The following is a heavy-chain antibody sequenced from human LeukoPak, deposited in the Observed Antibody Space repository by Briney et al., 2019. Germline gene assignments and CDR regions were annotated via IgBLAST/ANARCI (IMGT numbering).Heavy chain of an antibody. CDR1: GFTFSSYS. CDR2: ISSSSSTI. J-gene: IGHJ4*02. CDR3: ARDGYDILTGYYNFDY. V-gene: IGHV3-48*02. Sequence: PGGSLRLSCAASGFTFSSYSMNWVRQAPGKGLEWVSYISSSSSTIYYADSVKGRFTISRDNAKNSLYLQMNSLRDEDTAVYYCARDGYDILTGYYNFDYWGQGTLVTVSS. D-gene: IGHD3-9*01.